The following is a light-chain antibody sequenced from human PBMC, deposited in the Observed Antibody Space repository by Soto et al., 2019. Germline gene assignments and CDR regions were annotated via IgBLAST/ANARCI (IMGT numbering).Light chain of an antibody. J-gene: IGKJ5*01. Sequence: PSTLSASVGDSVSINCRASQSISAWLAWYQQKPGKAPRLLIFATSSLQSGVPSRFSGSGSGTDFTLTISSLQSEDFATYYCQQARSFPVTFGQGTRLEIK. CDR1: QSISAW. CDR3: QQARSFPVT. V-gene: IGKV1-12*01. CDR2: ATS.